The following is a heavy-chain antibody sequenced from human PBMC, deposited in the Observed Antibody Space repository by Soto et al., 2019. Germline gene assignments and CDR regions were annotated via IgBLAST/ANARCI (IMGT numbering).Heavy chain of an antibody. CDR3: ARVSRGYYDS. CDR1: GDSFNNYF. J-gene: IGHJ4*02. Sequence: SETLSLTCAVYGDSFNNYFWSWIRQSPGKGLEWIGEINHGGSANYNPSLGSRVTISVDKSKKQFSLKLSSVTAADTAMYYCARVSRGYYDSWGQGTLVTVSS. CDR2: INHGGSA. D-gene: IGHD2-15*01. V-gene: IGHV4-34*01.